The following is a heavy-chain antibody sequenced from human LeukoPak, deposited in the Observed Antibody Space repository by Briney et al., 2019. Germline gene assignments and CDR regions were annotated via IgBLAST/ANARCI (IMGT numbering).Heavy chain of an antibody. Sequence: GGSLRLSCAASGFTFSSYGMHWVRQAPAKGLEWVAVISYDGINKYYADSVKGRFTISRDNSKNTLYLQMNSLRVEDTAVYYCAKDPLWQWLVHAPSYFDYWGQGTLVTVSS. D-gene: IGHD6-19*01. V-gene: IGHV3-30*18. J-gene: IGHJ4*02. CDR2: ISYDGINK. CDR1: GFTFSSYG. CDR3: AKDPLWQWLVHAPSYFDY.